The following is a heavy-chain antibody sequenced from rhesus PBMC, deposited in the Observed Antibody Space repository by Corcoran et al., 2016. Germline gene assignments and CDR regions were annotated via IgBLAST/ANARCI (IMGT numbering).Heavy chain of an antibody. CDR2: ISYNGGST. J-gene: IGHJ4*01. CDR3: ARDSWGYSGSWNFGY. CDR1: GFSFSDYY. V-gene: IGHV3S18*01. Sequence: EVQLVESGGGLAKPGGSLRLSCAASGFSFSDYYMYWVRQAPGKGLEWVSGISYNGGSTYYADSVKGRFTISREKAKNTLYLQMDSLRAEDTAVYYCARDSWGYSGSWNFGYWGQGVLVTVSS. D-gene: IGHD6-25*01.